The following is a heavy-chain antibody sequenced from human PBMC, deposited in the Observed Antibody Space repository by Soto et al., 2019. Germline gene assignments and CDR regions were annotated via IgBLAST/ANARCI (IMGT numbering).Heavy chain of an antibody. Sequence: SETLSLTCAVYGGSFSGYYWSWIRQPPGKGLEWIGEINHSGSTNYNPSLKSRVTISVDTSKNQFSLKLSSVTAADTAVYYCARGRLTRSSPFDYWGQGTLVTVS. D-gene: IGHD1-1*01. CDR2: INHSGST. CDR1: GGSFSGYY. J-gene: IGHJ4*02. V-gene: IGHV4-34*01. CDR3: ARGRLTRSSPFDY.